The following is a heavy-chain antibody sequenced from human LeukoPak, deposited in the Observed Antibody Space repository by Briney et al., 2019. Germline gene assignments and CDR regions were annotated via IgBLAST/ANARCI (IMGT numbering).Heavy chain of an antibody. CDR1: GYTFTSYW. CDR3: ARGGLVGSTKNYFDY. Sequence: GESLKVSGKGSGYTFTSYWIGWVRQMPGKGLEWMGIIYPGDSDTRYSPSFQGQVTISADKSISTAFLQWSSLKASDTAMYFCARGGLVGSTKNYFDYWGQGTLVTVSS. D-gene: IGHD1-26*01. CDR2: IYPGDSDT. V-gene: IGHV5-51*01. J-gene: IGHJ4*02.